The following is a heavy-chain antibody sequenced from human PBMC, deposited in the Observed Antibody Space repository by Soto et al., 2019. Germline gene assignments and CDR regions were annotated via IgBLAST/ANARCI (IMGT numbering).Heavy chain of an antibody. CDR1: GFTFSNYG. Sequence: LSLSCAASGFTFSNYGMHWVRQAPGKGQEWVAIISFDGNNKYYSDSVKGRFTISRDNSKNMVFLQMNSLRPEDTAVYYCVKPKEHFYDSSPGETWGQGTPVTVSS. J-gene: IGHJ5*02. V-gene: IGHV3-30*18. CDR3: VKPKEHFYDSSPGET. CDR2: ISFDGNNK. D-gene: IGHD3-22*01.